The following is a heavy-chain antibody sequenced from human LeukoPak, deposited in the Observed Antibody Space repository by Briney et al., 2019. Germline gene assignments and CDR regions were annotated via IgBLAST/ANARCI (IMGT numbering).Heavy chain of an antibody. V-gene: IGHV1-46*01. CDR3: ARGDPYYYDSSGYYDY. J-gene: IGHJ4*02. D-gene: IGHD3-22*01. CDR2: INPTGTSS. CDR1: GYTFTRHY. Sequence: ASVNVSCKSSGYTFTRHYLHWVRQAPGQGLEWVGLINPTGTSSWSAQKFQGRVTITGNTSISTAYMELSSLRSEDTAVYYCARGDPYYYDSSGYYDYWGQGTLVTVSS.